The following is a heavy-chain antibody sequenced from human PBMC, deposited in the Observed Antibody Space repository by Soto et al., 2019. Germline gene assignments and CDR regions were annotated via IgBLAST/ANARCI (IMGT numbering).Heavy chain of an antibody. V-gene: IGHV1-3*01. CDR1: GYTFMTYA. Sequence: QVQLVQSGAEVKKPGGSVKISCKTSGYTFMTYALHWVRQAPGQRLEWRGWINPGSGNTEYSQKLQGRVTITRDTSARTVFMDVANLTSEDTAVYYCARIRMLWYGELSHWGQGALVTVSA. CDR2: INPGSGNT. CDR3: ARIRMLWYGELSH. D-gene: IGHD3-10*01. J-gene: IGHJ4*02.